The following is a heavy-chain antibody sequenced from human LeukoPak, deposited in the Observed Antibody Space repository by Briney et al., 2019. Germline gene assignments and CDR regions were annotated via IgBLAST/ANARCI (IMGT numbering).Heavy chain of an antibody. CDR2: IRYDGNNQ. D-gene: IGHD5-24*01. V-gene: IGHV3-30*02. CDR3: AKDDAWLQYGD. J-gene: IGHJ4*02. CDR1: GFTFSSYG. Sequence: GGSLRLSCAASGFTFSSYGMHWVRQAPGKGLEWVAFIRYDGNNQYYADSVKGRFTISRDNSKNTLYLQMNSLRPEDTAVYYCAKDDAWLQYGDWGRGTLVTVSS.